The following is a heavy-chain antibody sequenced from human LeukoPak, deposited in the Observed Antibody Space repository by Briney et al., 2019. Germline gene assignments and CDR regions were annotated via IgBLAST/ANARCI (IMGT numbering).Heavy chain of an antibody. Sequence: SETLSLTCTVSGGSISSYYWSWIRQPPGKGLEWIGYIYYSGSTNYNPSLKSRVTRSVDTSKNQFSLKLSSVTAADTAVYYCARDMGLAAAGTLGDWGQGTLVTVSS. CDR2: IYYSGST. D-gene: IGHD6-13*01. V-gene: IGHV4-59*01. CDR3: ARDMGLAAAGTLGD. CDR1: GGSISSYY. J-gene: IGHJ4*02.